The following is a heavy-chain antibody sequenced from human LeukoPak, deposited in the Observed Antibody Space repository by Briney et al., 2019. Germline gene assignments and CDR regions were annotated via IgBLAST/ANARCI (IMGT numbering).Heavy chain of an antibody. CDR1: GYTFPTYG. J-gene: IGHJ4*02. CDR3: ARRGFTYSYGSGSYYPLEY. D-gene: IGHD3-10*01. CDR2: ISVYNGNT. V-gene: IGHV1-18*01. Sequence: ASVRVSCKASGYTFPTYGITWVRQAPGQGLEWLGWISVYNGNTNYTQTLQDRVTLTTDTSTSTAYMELRSLRSDDTAVYYCARRGFTYSYGSGSYYPLEYWGQGTLVIVSS.